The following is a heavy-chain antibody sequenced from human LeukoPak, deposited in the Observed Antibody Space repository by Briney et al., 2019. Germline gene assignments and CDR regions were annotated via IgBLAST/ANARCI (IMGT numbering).Heavy chain of an antibody. D-gene: IGHD3-16*02. CDR2: IKQDGSEK. J-gene: IGHJ4*02. Sequence: PGGSLRLSCAASGFTFSSYWMSWVRQAPGKGLEWVANIKQDGSEKYYMDSVKGRFTISRDNAKNSLYLQMNSLRAEDTAAYYCARDQDYVWGSYRPYYFDYWGQGTLVTVSS. V-gene: IGHV3-7*01. CDR3: ARDQDYVWGSYRPYYFDY. CDR1: GFTFSSYW.